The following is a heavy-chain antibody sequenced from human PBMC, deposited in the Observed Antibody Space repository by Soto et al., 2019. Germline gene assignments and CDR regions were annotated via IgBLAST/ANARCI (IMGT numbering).Heavy chain of an antibody. D-gene: IGHD3-22*01. CDR3: AKVHYDSSAYPSNYYYNYGMDV. J-gene: IGHJ6*02. V-gene: IGHV3-23*01. Sequence: EVQLLESGGGLVQPGGSLRLSCAAAGFTFSSYAMTWVRQAPGKGLECVSSITSSGGSTYYADSVKGRCTISRDNFKNTMHLQMHSLRAEDTAVYYCAKVHYDSSAYPSNYYYNYGMDVWGQGTTVTVSS. CDR2: ITSSGGST. CDR1: GFTFSSYA.